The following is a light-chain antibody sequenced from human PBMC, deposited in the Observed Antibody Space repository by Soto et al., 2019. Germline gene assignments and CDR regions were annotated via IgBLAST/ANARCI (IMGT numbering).Light chain of an antibody. Sequence: QSVLTQAISVSGTPGQRVTITCSGGRSNIGNSFVSCYQQFPGMAPKLLIYANDQRPSGVPDRFSGSKFGTSGSLVISGLRSEDESHYYCAAWDDSLNVLVFGGGTQLTVL. CDR2: AND. V-gene: IGLV1-47*01. J-gene: IGLJ3*02. CDR3: AAWDDSLNVLV. CDR1: RSNIGNSF.